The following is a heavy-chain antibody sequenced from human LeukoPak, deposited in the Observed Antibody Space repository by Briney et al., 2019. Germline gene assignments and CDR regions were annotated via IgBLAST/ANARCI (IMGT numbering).Heavy chain of an antibody. CDR2: INWDDQK. D-gene: IGHD3-22*01. V-gene: IGHV2-5*02. CDR3: AHRRDSSGYQYRYWFAP. Sequence: SGPTLVKPTQTLTLTCTFSGFSLTTSGVGVGWIRQPPGKALEWLSLINWDDQKVYSPSLQSRLSITKDTSKNQVVLTMANVDPVDTATYYCAHRRDSSGYQYRYWFAPWGQGTLVTVSS. J-gene: IGHJ5*02. CDR1: GFSLTTSGVG.